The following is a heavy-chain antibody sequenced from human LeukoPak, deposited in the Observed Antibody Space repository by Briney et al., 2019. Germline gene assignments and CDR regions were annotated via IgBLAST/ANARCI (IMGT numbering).Heavy chain of an antibody. Sequence: PGGSLRLSCAASGFNFSGFAMNWARQAPGKGLEWVAYITTRSTTTLYADSVKGRFTVSRDNAKNSLYLQLSSLRAEGTAVYYCARGTGDYWGQGTLVAVSS. CDR3: ARGTGDY. CDR2: ITTRSTTT. CDR1: GFNFSGFA. J-gene: IGHJ4*02. V-gene: IGHV3-48*01.